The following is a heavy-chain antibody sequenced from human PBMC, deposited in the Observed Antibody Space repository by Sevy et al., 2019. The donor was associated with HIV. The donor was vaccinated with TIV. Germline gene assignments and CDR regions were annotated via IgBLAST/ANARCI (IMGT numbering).Heavy chain of an antibody. J-gene: IGHJ5*02. CDR1: GYSISSGYY. V-gene: IGHV4-38-2*02. CDR3: GGGELYSGGGGYCRGGSCYSGLWFDP. CDR2: IYHSGST. D-gene: IGHD2-15*01. Sequence: SETLSLTCTVSGYSISSGYYWGWIRQPPGKGLEWIGSIYHSGSTYYNPSLKSRVTISVDTSKNQFSLKLGSVTAADTAVYYCGGGELYSGGGGYCRGGSCYSGLWFDPWGQGTLVTVSS.